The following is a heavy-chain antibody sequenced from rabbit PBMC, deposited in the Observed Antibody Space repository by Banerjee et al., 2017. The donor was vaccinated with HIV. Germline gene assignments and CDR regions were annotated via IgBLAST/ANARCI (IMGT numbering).Heavy chain of an antibody. CDR1: GFSFSGTYW. CDR3: ARAGGFENYFNL. D-gene: IGHD1-1*01. J-gene: IGHJ4*01. V-gene: IGHV1S45*01. CDR2: IDGVSVST. Sequence: QEQLEESGGDLVKPGASLTLTCTASGFSFSGTYWICWVRQAPGKGLEWIACIDGVSVSTYYASWAKGRFTISKTSSTTVTLQMTSLTAADTATYFCARAGGFENYFNLWGPGTLVTVS.